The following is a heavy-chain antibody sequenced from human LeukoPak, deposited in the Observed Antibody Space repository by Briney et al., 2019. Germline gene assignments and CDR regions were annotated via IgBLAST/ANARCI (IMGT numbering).Heavy chain of an antibody. CDR1: GYSISSGYY. V-gene: IGHV4-38-2*01. J-gene: IGHJ4*02. CDR3: ARQSRYVGATTSVY. Sequence: SETLSLTCAVSGYSISSGYYWGWIRQPPGKGLEWIGSIYHSGSTYYNPPLKSRVTISVDTSKNQFSLKLSSVTAADTAVYYCARQSRYVGATTSVYWGQGTLVTVSS. CDR2: IYHSGST. D-gene: IGHD1-26*01.